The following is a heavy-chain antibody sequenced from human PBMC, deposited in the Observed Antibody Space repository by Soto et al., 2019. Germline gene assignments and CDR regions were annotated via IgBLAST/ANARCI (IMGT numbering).Heavy chain of an antibody. Sequence: ASVKVSCKASGYTFTSYGISWVRQAPGKGIEWMGWISAYNGNTNSAQKLQGRVTMTTDTSTSTAYMELRSLRSDDTAVYYCARDGRGGPYCSSTSCFDTAFDIWGQGTMVTVSS. J-gene: IGHJ3*02. CDR2: ISAYNGNT. CDR3: ARDGRGGPYCSSTSCFDTAFDI. CDR1: GYTFTSYG. D-gene: IGHD2-2*01. V-gene: IGHV1-18*01.